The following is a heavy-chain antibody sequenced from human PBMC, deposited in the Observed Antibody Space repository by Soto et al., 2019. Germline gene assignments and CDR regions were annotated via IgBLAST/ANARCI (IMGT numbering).Heavy chain of an antibody. CDR1: GGSISSGGYS. CDR3: APRPIAAGADWYFDL. CDR2: MYHSGST. J-gene: IGHJ2*01. D-gene: IGHD6-13*01. Sequence: PSETLSLTCAVSGGSISSGGYSWSWIRQPPGKGLEWIGYMYHSGSTYYNPSLKSRVTISIDRSKNSLYLQMNSLRAADTAVYYCAPRPIAAGADWYFDLWGRGTLVTVSS. V-gene: IGHV4-30-2*01.